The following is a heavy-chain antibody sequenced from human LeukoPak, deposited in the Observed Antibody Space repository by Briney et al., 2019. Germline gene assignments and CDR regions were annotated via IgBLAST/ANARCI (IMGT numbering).Heavy chain of an antibody. CDR3: ARDLGGGAMVYWY. J-gene: IGHJ4*02. CDR2: MNTSGGST. D-gene: IGHD5-18*01. V-gene: IGHV1-46*04. Sequence: ASVKVSCKASGYTFTNYYMHWVRQAPGQGLAWMGMMNTSGGSTSCAQKVQGRVTMSRDTSTSTVYMELSSMRSEDTAVYYCARDLGGGAMVYWYWGKGTLVTVSS. CDR1: GYTFTNYY.